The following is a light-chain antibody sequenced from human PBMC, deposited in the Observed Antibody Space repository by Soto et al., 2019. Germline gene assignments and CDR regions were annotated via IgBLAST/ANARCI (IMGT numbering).Light chain of an antibody. Sequence: DLQITQSPSTLPASVGDRVTTTCRASQSISNWLAWYQQKPGTAPKVLIYHASNLQSGVPSRFSGSRSGTEFTLTISSLQPDDFATYYCQQYNSYSWTFGQGTKVDIK. CDR3: QQYNSYSWT. V-gene: IGKV1-5*01. CDR2: HAS. J-gene: IGKJ1*01. CDR1: QSISNW.